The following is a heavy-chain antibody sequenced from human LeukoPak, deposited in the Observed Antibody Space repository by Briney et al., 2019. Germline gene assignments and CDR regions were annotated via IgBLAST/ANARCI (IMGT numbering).Heavy chain of an antibody. CDR1: GGSISSGSYY. V-gene: IGHV4-61*02. Sequence: SETLSLTCTVSGGSISSGSYYWSWIRQPAGKGLEWIGRIYTSGSTNYNPSLKSRVTISVDTSKNQFSLELSSVTAADTAVYYCARFTIVDTAMVYYYYYYMDVWGKGTTVTVSS. CDR2: IYTSGST. D-gene: IGHD5-18*01. J-gene: IGHJ6*03. CDR3: ARFTIVDTAMVYYYYYYMDV.